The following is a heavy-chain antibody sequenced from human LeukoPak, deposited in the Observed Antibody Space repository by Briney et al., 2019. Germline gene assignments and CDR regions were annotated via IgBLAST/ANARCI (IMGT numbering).Heavy chain of an antibody. V-gene: IGHV3-21*06. Sequence: GGSLRLSCAASGFTFSSYSMNWVRQAPGKGLEWVSSIRRITSYIYYADSVKGRFTISRDNANNSVYLQMNRLRAEDTAVYYCARDHYHDSSGYIPAGDTFDIWGQGAMVTVSS. D-gene: IGHD3-22*01. CDR2: IRRITSYI. J-gene: IGHJ3*02. CDR1: GFTFSSYS. CDR3: ARDHYHDSSGYIPAGDTFDI.